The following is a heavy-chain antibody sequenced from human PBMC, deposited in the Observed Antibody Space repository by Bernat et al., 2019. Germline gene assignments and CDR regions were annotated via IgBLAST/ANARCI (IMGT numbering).Heavy chain of an antibody. V-gene: IGHV5-51*03. CDR1: GYSFTSYW. CDR2: IYPGDSDT. Sequence: EVQLVQSGAEVKKPGESLKISCKGSGYSFTSYWIGWVRQMPGKGLEWMGIIYPGDSDTRYSPSFQGQVTISVDKSISTAYLQWSSLKASDTAMYYCARRCPVAGITMIYYFDYWGQGTLVTVSS. CDR3: ARRCPVAGITMIYYFDY. J-gene: IGHJ4*02. D-gene: IGHD3-22*01.